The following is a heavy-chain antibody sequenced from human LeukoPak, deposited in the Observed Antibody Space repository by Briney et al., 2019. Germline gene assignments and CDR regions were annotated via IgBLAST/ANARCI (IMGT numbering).Heavy chain of an antibody. CDR1: GYTFTCYY. CDR2: INPNSGGT. D-gene: IGHD4-17*01. V-gene: IGHV1-2*06. J-gene: IGHJ4*02. Sequence: ASVKVSCKASGYTFTCYYMHWVRQAPGQGLEWMGRINPNSGGTNYAQKFQGRVTMTRDTSISTAYMELSRLRSDDTAVYYCARDPSSLYGDYDDYWGQGTLVTVSS. CDR3: ARDPSSLYGDYDDY.